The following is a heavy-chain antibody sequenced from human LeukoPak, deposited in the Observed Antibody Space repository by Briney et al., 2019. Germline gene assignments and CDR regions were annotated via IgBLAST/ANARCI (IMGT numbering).Heavy chain of an antibody. CDR1: GFTVSSNY. D-gene: IGHD6-19*01. Sequence: GGSLRLSCAASGFTVSSNYMSWVRQAPGKGLEWVSVIYSGGSTYYADSVKGRFTISRDNSKNMLYLQMNSLRAEDTAVYYCARCSRGVAVAGIDYYYGMDVWGQGTTVTVSS. CDR3: ARCSRGVAVAGIDYYYGMDV. CDR2: IYSGGST. J-gene: IGHJ6*02. V-gene: IGHV3-66*02.